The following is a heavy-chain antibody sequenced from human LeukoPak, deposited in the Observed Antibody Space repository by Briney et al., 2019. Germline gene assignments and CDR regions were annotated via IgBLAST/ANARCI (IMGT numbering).Heavy chain of an antibody. Sequence: FETPSPPRAVFGGAFTGFYLGWIRHPPRKGGGWIGEINHSGSTNYNPSLKSRVTISVDTSKNQFSLKLSSVTAADTAVYYCARVGDGYNPMAPWGQGTLVTVSS. CDR1: GGAFTGFY. CDR3: ARVGDGYNPMAP. D-gene: IGHD5-24*01. CDR2: INHSGST. V-gene: IGHV4-34*01. J-gene: IGHJ5*02.